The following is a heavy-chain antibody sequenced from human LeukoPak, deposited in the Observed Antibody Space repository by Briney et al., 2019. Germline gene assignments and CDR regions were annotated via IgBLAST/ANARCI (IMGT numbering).Heavy chain of an antibody. Sequence: GGSLRLSCAASGFTFSSYVMSWVRQAPGKGLEWVSAISGSGVGTYYADSVKGRFTISRDKYTSTLYLQMNSLRAEDTAVYYCAKDWGTYYFAASGYAVESWGQGTLVTVSS. CDR3: AKDWGTYYFAASGYAVES. D-gene: IGHD3-22*01. V-gene: IGHV3-23*01. CDR2: ISGSGVGT. J-gene: IGHJ4*02. CDR1: GFTFSSYV.